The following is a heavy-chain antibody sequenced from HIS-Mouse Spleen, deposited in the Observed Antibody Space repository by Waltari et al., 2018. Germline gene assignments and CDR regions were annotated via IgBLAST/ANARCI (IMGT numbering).Heavy chain of an antibody. CDR2: VSAYNGNP. V-gene: IGHV1-18*01. CDR1: GYTFTSYG. D-gene: IGHD6-13*01. CDR3: AREIPYSSSWYDWYFDL. J-gene: IGHJ2*01. Sequence: QVQLVQSGAEVKKPGASVKVSCKASGYTFTSYGISWVRQAPGQGLWWMGWVSAYNGNPNAAQKLQGIVTMTTDTSTSTAYMELRSLRSDDTAVYYCAREIPYSSSWYDWYFDLWGRGTLVTVSS.